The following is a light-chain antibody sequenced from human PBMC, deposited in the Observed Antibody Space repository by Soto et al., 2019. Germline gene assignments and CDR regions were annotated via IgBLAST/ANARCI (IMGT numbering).Light chain of an antibody. CDR2: EVT. CDR1: SSDIGGYDH. CDR3: SSFAGPVWV. V-gene: IGLV2-8*01. Sequence: QSAVTQPPSASGSPGQSVTISCTGTSSDIGGYDHVSWYQQHPGKAPKVMIYEVTKRPSGVPDRFSGSKAGNTASLTVFGLQAEDEADYYCSSFAGPVWVFGGGTKVTVL. J-gene: IGLJ3*02.